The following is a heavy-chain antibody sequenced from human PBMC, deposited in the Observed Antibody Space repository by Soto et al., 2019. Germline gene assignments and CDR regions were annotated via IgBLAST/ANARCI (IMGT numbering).Heavy chain of an antibody. CDR2: IYYTGTT. V-gene: IGHV4-59*12. J-gene: IGHJ4*02. CDR3: AKDARPDGFWDFDY. D-gene: IGHD5-12*01. CDR1: GGSIRDYY. Sequence: PSETLSLTCTVSGGSIRDYYWGWIRQSPGKGLDWIGYIYYTGTTKYNPSLKSRVTISVDSSKNQFSLKLDSVTAEDTAVYYCAKDARPDGFWDFDYWGQGTLVTVSS.